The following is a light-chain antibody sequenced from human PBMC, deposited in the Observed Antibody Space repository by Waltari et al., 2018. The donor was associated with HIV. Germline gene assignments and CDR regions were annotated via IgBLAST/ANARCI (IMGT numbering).Light chain of an antibody. V-gene: IGLV3-9*01. Sequence: YDLSQPLSVSVDLGQTARITCGGDNIGSKNVHWYQQKPGQAPVLVIYRSRNRPSGITDRISASKAGSMVTLIISRVQIEDEADYFCQVWDSRTVVCGGGTTLTVL. CDR1: NIGSKN. CDR2: RSR. J-gene: IGLJ2*01. CDR3: QVWDSRTVV.